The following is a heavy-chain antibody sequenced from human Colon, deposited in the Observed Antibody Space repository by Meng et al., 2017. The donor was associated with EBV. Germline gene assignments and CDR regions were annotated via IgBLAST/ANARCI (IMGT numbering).Heavy chain of an antibody. CDR3: AKYGSGTSYTGYYFHY. Sequence: QVQLPASGPGLVMRSDTLSHSRAVPGYSISSSNWWGWIRQPPGKGLEWIGYIYYSGSTYYNPPLKSRVTMSVGTYKNQFSLKLSSVTAVDTAVYYCAKYGSGTSYTGYYFHYWGQGALVTVSS. V-gene: IGHV4-28*01. J-gene: IGHJ4*02. D-gene: IGHD3-10*01. CDR1: GYSISSSNW. CDR2: IYYSGST.